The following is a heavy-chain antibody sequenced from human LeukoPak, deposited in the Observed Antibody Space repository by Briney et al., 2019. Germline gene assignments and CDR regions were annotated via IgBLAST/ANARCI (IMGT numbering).Heavy chain of an antibody. Sequence: ASVKVSCKASGYTFTSYGISWGRQAPGQGLEWMGLINPSGGSTSYAQKFQGRVTMTRDTSTSTVYMELSSLRSEDTAVYYCASQPPNYGGNPEPFDYWGQGTLVTVSS. J-gene: IGHJ4*02. CDR1: GYTFTSYG. CDR3: ASQPPNYGGNPEPFDY. V-gene: IGHV1-46*01. D-gene: IGHD4-23*01. CDR2: INPSGGST.